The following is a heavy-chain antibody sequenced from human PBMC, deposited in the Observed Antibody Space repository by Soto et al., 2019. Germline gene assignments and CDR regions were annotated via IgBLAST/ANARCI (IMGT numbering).Heavy chain of an antibody. D-gene: IGHD3-3*01. CDR1: GGSISSYY. J-gene: IGHJ2*01. V-gene: IGHV4-4*07. Sequence: SETLSLTCTVSGGSISSYYWSWIRQPAGKGLEWIGRIYTSGSTNYNPSPKSRVTMSVDTSKNQFSLKLSSVTAADTAVYYFARDVYYDFWSGYYHRGWYFDLWGRGTLVTASS. CDR3: ARDVYYDFWSGYYHRGWYFDL. CDR2: IYTSGST.